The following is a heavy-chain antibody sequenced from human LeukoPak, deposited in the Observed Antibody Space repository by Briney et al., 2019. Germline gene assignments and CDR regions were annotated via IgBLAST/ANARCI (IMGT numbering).Heavy chain of an antibody. CDR2: INHSGST. J-gene: IGHJ5*02. D-gene: IGHD3-3*01. V-gene: IGHV4-34*01. CDR1: GGSFSGYY. Sequence: SETLSLTCAVYGGSFSGYYWSWIRQPPGKGLEWIGEINHSGSTNYNPSLKSRVAISVDTSKNQFSLKLSSVTAAGTAVYYCARASYDFWSGYSSGFWFDPWGQGTLVTVSS. CDR3: ARASYDFWSGYSSGFWFDP.